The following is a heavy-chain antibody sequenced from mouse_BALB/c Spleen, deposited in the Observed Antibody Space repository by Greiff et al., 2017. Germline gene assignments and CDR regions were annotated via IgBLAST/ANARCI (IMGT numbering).Heavy chain of an antibody. D-gene: IGHD2-3*01. Sequence: QVQLKESGPELVRPGVSVKISCKGSGYTFTDYAMHWVKQSHAKSLEWIGVISTYSGNTNYNQKFKGKATMTVDKSSSTAYMELARLTSEDSAIYYCARKEDGYYGGYAMDYWGQGTSVTVSS. V-gene: IGHV1-67*01. CDR3: ARKEDGYYGGYAMDY. CDR1: GYTFTDYA. CDR2: ISTYSGNT. J-gene: IGHJ4*01.